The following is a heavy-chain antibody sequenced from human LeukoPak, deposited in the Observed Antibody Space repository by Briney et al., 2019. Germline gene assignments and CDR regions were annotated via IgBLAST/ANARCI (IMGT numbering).Heavy chain of an antibody. J-gene: IGHJ5*02. V-gene: IGHV4-31*03. Sequence: PSETLSLTCTVSGGSISSGGYYWSWLRQHPGKGLEWIGYIYYSGSTYYNPSLKSRVTISVDTSKNQFSLKLSSVTAADTAVYYCARVEALDYYDSSGLFDPWGQGTLVTVSS. CDR2: IYYSGST. CDR1: GGSISSGGYY. CDR3: ARVEALDYYDSSGLFDP. D-gene: IGHD3-22*01.